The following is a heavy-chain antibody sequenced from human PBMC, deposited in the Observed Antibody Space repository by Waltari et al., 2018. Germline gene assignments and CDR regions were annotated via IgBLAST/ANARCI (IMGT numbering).Heavy chain of an antibody. V-gene: IGHV4-59*01. CDR3: ARVSPHADMRYLYYFDY. Sequence: QVQLQESGPGLVKPSETLSLTCTVSGGSISSYYWSWIRKPPGKGLEWIGYIYYSGSTNYNPSLKSRVTISVDTSKNQFSLKLSSVTAADTAVYYCARVSPHADMRYLYYFDYWGQGTLVTVSS. J-gene: IGHJ4*02. D-gene: IGHD1-20*01. CDR2: IYYSGST. CDR1: GGSISSYY.